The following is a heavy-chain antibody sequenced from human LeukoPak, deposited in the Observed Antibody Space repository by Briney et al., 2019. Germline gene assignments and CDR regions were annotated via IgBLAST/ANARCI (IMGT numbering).Heavy chain of an antibody. Sequence: SETLSLTCTVSGYSISSGYYWGWTRQPPGKGLEWIGSIYHSGSTYYNPSLKSRVTISVDTSKNQFSLKLSSVTAADTAVYYCARTGTHYDYVWGSYRPLPDYWSQGTLVTVSS. CDR3: ARTGTHYDYVWGSYRPLPDY. CDR2: IYHSGST. D-gene: IGHD3-16*02. CDR1: GYSISSGYY. V-gene: IGHV4-38-2*02. J-gene: IGHJ4*02.